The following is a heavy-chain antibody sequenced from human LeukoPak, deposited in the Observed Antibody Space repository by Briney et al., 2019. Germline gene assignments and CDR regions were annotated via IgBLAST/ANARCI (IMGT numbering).Heavy chain of an antibody. J-gene: IGHJ6*02. CDR1: GGSVSSGSYY. D-gene: IGHD2-2*01. CDR3: ASGDIVVVPAAGKSYYYYYGVDV. CDR2: IYYSGST. Sequence: PSGTLSLTCTVSGGSVSSGSYYWSWIRQPPGKGLEWIGYIYYSGSTNYNPSLKSRVTISVDTSKNQFSLKLSSVTAADTAVYYYASGDIVVVPAAGKSYYYYYGVDVWGQGTTVTVSS. V-gene: IGHV4-61*01.